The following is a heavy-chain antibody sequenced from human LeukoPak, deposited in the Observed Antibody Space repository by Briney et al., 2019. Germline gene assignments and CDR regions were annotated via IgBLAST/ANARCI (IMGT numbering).Heavy chain of an antibody. V-gene: IGHV3-23*01. D-gene: IGHD5-24*01. CDR2: ISGSGGST. CDR1: GFTFSSYG. J-gene: IGHJ4*02. CDR3: ARIVDMGTISIDY. Sequence: GGSLRLSCAASGFTFSSYGMSWVRQAPGKGLEWVSAISGSGGSTYYADSVKGRFTISRDNSKNTLYLQMNSLRAEDTSVYYCARIVDMGTISIDYWGQGTLVTVSS.